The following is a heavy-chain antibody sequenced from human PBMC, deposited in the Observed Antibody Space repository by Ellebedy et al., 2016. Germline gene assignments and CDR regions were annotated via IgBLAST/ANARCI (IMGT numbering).Heavy chain of an antibody. V-gene: IGHV4-4*02. J-gene: IGHJ4*02. CDR1: GGSISSSNW. D-gene: IGHD3-22*01. Sequence: SETLSLXXAVSGGSISSSNWWSWVRQPPGKGLEWIGEIYHSGSTNYNPSLKSRVTISVDKSKNQFSLKLSSVTAADTAVYYCARADSSGYYKTTAWGQGTLVTVSS. CDR3: ARADSSGYYKTTA. CDR2: IYHSGST.